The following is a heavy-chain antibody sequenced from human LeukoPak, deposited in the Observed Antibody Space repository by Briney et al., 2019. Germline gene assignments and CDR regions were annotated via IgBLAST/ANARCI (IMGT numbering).Heavy chain of an antibody. Sequence: ASVKVSCKASGYIFTSYGISWVRQAPGQGFEWMGWISAYNGNTNYAQMLQGRVTMTTDTSTSTAYMELRSLRSDDTAVYYCARDPQQLVGATGGGFNFWGQGTLVTVSS. CDR2: ISAYNGNT. D-gene: IGHD1-26*01. J-gene: IGHJ4*02. CDR1: GYIFTSYG. V-gene: IGHV1-18*01. CDR3: ARDPQQLVGATGGGFNF.